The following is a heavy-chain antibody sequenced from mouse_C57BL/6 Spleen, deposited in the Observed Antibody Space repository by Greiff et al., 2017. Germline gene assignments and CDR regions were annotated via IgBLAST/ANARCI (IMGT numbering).Heavy chain of an antibody. Sequence: EVKLVESGGGLVQPGGSLSLSCAASGFTFTDYYMSWVRQPPGKALEWLGFIRNKAIGYTTAYSASVKGRFTISRDNSQSILYLQMNALRAEDSATYYCARYDYDAMDNWGEGTSVTVSS. V-gene: IGHV7-3*01. J-gene: IGHJ4*01. CDR2: IRNKAIGYTT. CDR3: ARYDYDAMDN. CDR1: GFTFTDYY.